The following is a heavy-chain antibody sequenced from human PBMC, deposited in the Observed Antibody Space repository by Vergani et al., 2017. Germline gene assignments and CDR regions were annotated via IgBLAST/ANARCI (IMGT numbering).Heavy chain of an antibody. CDR1: GFTFSSYA. J-gene: IGHJ6*02. CDR3: AREPGKWELLAYYYYGMDV. CDR2: ISYDGSNK. Sequence: QVQLVESGGGVVQPGRSLRLSCAASGFTFSSYAMHWVRQAPGKGLEWVAVISYDGSNKYYADSVKGRFTISRDNYKNTLYLQMNSLRAEDTAVYYCAREPGKWELLAYYYYGMDVWGQGTTVTVSS. V-gene: IGHV3-30-3*01. D-gene: IGHD1-26*01.